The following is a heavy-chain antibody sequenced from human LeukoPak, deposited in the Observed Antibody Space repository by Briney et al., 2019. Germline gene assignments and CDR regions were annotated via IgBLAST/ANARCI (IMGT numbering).Heavy chain of an antibody. J-gene: IGHJ3*02. D-gene: IGHD3-3*01. CDR3: ARESGFWSGQGAFDI. CDR2: IYHSGST. Sequence: GSLRLSCAASGLTFNKAWMGWVRQPPGKGLEWIGEIYHSGSTNYNPSLKSRVTISVDKSKNQFSLKLSSVTAADTAVYYCARESGFWSGQGAFDIWGQGTMVTVSS. CDR1: GLTFNKAW. V-gene: IGHV4-4*02.